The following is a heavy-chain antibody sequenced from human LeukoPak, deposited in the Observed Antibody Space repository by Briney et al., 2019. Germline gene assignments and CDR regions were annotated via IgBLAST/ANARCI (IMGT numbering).Heavy chain of an antibody. D-gene: IGHD2-15*01. J-gene: IGHJ1*01. CDR1: GGSITSYF. CDR3: AQIAPYSPGYSQH. CDR2: FYHSGTT. Sequence: SETPSLTCTISGGSITSYFWTWIRQPPGKGLEWIGYFYHSGTTNYNPSLKSRVTISVDTSKNQLSLKMSSVTAADTAVYYCAQIAPYSPGYSQHWGRGTLATVSS. V-gene: IGHV4-59*01.